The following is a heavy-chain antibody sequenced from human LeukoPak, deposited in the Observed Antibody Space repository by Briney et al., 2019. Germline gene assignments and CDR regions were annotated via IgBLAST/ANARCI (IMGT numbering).Heavy chain of an antibody. V-gene: IGHV1-46*01. CDR2: INPSGGST. CDR3: ARGSLPLWLHNSPYYFDY. Sequence: ASVKVSCKASGYTFTSYYMHWVRQAPGQGLEWMGIINPSGGSTSYAQKFQGRVTMTRDTSTSTVYMELSGLRSEDTAVYYCARGSLPLWLHNSPYYFDYWGQGTLVTVSS. CDR1: GYTFTSYY. J-gene: IGHJ4*02. D-gene: IGHD5-24*01.